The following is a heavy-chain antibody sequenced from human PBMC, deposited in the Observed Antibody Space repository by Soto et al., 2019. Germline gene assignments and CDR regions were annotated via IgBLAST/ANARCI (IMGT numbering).Heavy chain of an antibody. CDR1: GGSFSGYY. V-gene: IGHV4-34*01. Sequence: QVQLQQWGAGLLKPSETLSLTCAVYGGSFSGYYWSWIRQPPGKGLEWIGEINHSGSPNYNPSLKSRVTISVDTSKNQFSLKLSSVTAADTAVYYCARGGIVVVPAAISGWFDPWGQGTLVTVSS. CDR2: INHSGSP. J-gene: IGHJ5*02. CDR3: ARGGIVVVPAAISGWFDP. D-gene: IGHD2-2*01.